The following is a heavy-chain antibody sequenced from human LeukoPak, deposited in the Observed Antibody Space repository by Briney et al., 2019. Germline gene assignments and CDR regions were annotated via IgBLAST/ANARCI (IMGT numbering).Heavy chain of an antibody. CDR3: AIGYYYGSGSYLTYRGTGYFQH. J-gene: IGHJ1*01. D-gene: IGHD3-10*01. V-gene: IGHV1-24*01. CDR1: GYTLTELS. CDR2: FDPEDGET. Sequence: ASVKVSCKVSGYTLTELSMHWVRQAPGKGLEWMGGFDPEDGETIYAQKFQGRVTMTEDTSTDTAYMELSSLRSEDTAVYYCAIGYYYGSGSYLTYRGTGYFQHWGQGTLVTVSS.